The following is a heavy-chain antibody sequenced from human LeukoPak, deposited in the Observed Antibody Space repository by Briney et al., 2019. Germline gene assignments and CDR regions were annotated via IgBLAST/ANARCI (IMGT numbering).Heavy chain of an antibody. D-gene: IGHD6-19*01. CDR3: ASPIGAGIAVAGLDY. J-gene: IGHJ4*02. Sequence: GRSLRLSCAASGFTFRSYAMHWVRQAPGKGLEWVAVISYDGSNKYYADSVKGRFTISRDNSKNTLYLQMNSLRAEDTAVYYCASPIGAGIAVAGLDYWGQGTLVTVSS. V-gene: IGHV3-30*04. CDR2: ISYDGSNK. CDR1: GFTFRSYA.